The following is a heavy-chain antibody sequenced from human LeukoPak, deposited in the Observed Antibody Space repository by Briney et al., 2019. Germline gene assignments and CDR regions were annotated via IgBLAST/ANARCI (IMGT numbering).Heavy chain of an antibody. V-gene: IGHV3-30*18. Sequence: PGGSLRLSCVPSGLTSSTLGIHWVRQPPGPELQGVAVISSDGNTKQYADSVQGRFFISRDTPMNTVHLQLNNLRPEDTAVFYCAKAMSKGRTLTPYFDYWGQGALVTVSS. CDR2: ISSDGNTK. J-gene: IGHJ4*02. CDR3: AKAMSKGRTLTPYFDY. D-gene: IGHD2-2*01. CDR1: GLTSSTLG.